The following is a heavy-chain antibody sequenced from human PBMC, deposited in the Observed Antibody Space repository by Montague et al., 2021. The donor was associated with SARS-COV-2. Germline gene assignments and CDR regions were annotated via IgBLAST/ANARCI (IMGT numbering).Heavy chain of an antibody. CDR1: GGSLSNNY. CDR3: ARDNYGDWGYYGLDV. D-gene: IGHD4-17*01. V-gene: IGHV4-59*01. J-gene: IGHJ6*02. CDR2: IYYTGST. Sequence: SETLSLTCAVLGGSLSNNYWTWVRQPPGKGLEWLGYIYYTGSTKYSPSLKSRVTISMDTSRDQLSLRLKSVTAADTAVYYCARDNYGDWGYYGLDVWGQGTTVIVSS.